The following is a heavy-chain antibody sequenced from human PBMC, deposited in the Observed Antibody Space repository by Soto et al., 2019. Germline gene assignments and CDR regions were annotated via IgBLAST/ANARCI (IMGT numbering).Heavy chain of an antibody. V-gene: IGHV3-23*01. CDR3: AKARAKYDYFWSGSPVDY. J-gene: IGHJ4*02. CDR1: GFTFSSYA. D-gene: IGHD3-3*01. Sequence: GGSLRLSCAASGFTFSSYAMSWVRQAPGKGLEWVSAISGSGGSTYYADAVKGRFTISRDNSKNTLYLQMNRLRAEDTAVYYCAKARAKYDYFWSGSPVDYWGQGPLVTVS. CDR2: ISGSGGST.